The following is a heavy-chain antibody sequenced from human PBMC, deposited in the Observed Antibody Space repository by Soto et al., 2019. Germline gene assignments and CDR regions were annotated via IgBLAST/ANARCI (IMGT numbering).Heavy chain of an antibody. Sequence: GGSLRLSCAASGFTFSSYAMSWVRQAPGKGLEWVSAISGSGGSTYYADSVKGRFTISRDNSKNTLYLQMNSLRAEDTAVYYCAKTLKVRGVMGGHVKTFDYWGQGTLVTVSS. V-gene: IGHV3-23*01. J-gene: IGHJ4*02. D-gene: IGHD3-10*01. CDR3: AKTLKVRGVMGGHVKTFDY. CDR2: ISGSGGST. CDR1: GFTFSSYA.